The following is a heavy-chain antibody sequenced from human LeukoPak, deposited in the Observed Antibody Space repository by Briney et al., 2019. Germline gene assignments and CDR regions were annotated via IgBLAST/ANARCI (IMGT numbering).Heavy chain of an antibody. CDR1: GDSIRGYS. Sequence: PSETLSLTCTVSGDSIRGYSWSWIRQPPGGGLEWIGYIYYSGDTAYNPSLKSRVTMSVDTSKNQLSLKLTSVTTADTAVYYCARVTGYMIEDFFDSWGQGTLVTVSS. J-gene: IGHJ4*02. D-gene: IGHD3-22*01. CDR2: IYYSGDT. CDR3: ARVTGYMIEDFFDS. V-gene: IGHV4-59*01.